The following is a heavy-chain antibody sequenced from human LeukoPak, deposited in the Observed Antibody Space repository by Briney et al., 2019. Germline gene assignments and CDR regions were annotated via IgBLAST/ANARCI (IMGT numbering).Heavy chain of an antibody. D-gene: IGHD3-3*01. J-gene: IGHJ5*02. CDR3: AKEIGSAYYDFWSGYYPPNWFDP. V-gene: IGHV3-23*01. Sequence: GSLRLSCAASGFTFSSYAMSWVRQAPGKGLEWVSAISGSGGSTYYADSVKGRFTISRDNSKNTLYLQMNSLRAEDTAVYYCAKEIGSAYYDFWSGYYPPNWFDPWGQGTLVTVSS. CDR1: GFTFSSYA. CDR2: ISGSGGST.